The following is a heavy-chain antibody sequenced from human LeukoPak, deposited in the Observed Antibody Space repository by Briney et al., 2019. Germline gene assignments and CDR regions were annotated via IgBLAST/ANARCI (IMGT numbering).Heavy chain of an antibody. CDR1: GFTFSSYA. V-gene: IGHV3-23*01. Sequence: GGSLRLSCAASGFTFSSYAMSWVRQAPGKGLKWVSAISGSGGSTYYADSVKGRFTISRDNSKDTLYLQMNSLRAEDTAVYYCAKDDSLVEQQHDYWGQGTLVTVSS. CDR3: AKDDSLVEQQHDY. J-gene: IGHJ4*02. CDR2: ISGSGGST. D-gene: IGHD6-13*01.